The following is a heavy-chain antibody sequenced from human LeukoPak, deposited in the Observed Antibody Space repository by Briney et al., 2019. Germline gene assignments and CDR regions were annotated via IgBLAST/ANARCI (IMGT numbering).Heavy chain of an antibody. J-gene: IGHJ2*01. CDR1: GGSISSGGYS. Sequence: SETLSLTCAVSGGSISSGGYSWSWIRQPPGKGLEWIGYIYHSGSTYYNPSLKSRVTISVDTSKNQFSLKLSSVTAADTAVYYCARLTMFRGVIYGTDWHSDLWGRGTLVTVSS. CDR3: ARLTMFRGVIYGTDWHSDL. CDR2: IYHSGST. V-gene: IGHV4-30-2*01. D-gene: IGHD3-10*01.